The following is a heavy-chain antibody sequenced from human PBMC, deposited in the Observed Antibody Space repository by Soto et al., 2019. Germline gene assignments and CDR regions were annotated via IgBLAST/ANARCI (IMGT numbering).Heavy chain of an antibody. Sequence: GASVKVSCKASGDTFTSYDINWVRQATGQGPEWMGRMNPSTGNTDYARKFQGRVTMTRNTSINTAYMDLSSLRFEDTAVYFCARGGYCSHVDCLYYYDSSRQRTLVPVS. CDR2: MNPSTGNT. CDR3: ARGGYCSHVDCLYYYDS. CDR1: GDTFTSYD. V-gene: IGHV1-8*01. J-gene: IGHJ4*02. D-gene: IGHD2-15*01.